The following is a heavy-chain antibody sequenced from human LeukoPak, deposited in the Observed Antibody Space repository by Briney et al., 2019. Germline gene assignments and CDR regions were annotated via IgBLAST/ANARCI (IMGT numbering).Heavy chain of an antibody. CDR2: ISRSGNTV. V-gene: IGHV3-11*04. Sequence: PGGSLRLSCAASGFTFSDYYMSWIRQAPGKGLEWLSYISRSGNTVYYADSVKGRFTISRDNAKSSLYLQMNSLRAEDTAVYYCAREDSYGSLDYWGQGTLVTVSS. CDR3: AREDSYGSLDY. J-gene: IGHJ4*02. CDR1: GFTFSDYY. D-gene: IGHD5-18*01.